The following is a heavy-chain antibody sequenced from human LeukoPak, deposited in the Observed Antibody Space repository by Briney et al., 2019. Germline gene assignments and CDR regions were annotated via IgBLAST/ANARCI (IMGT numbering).Heavy chain of an antibody. D-gene: IGHD5-18*01. Sequence: GASVKVSCKASGYIFTNYAMHWVRQAPGQRLEWMGCINAGNGNTKYSQKFQDRVTITRDTSASTAYMELSSLRSEDTAVYYCARDTAMAFDYWGQGTLVTVSS. CDR1: GYIFTNYA. CDR3: ARDTAMAFDY. J-gene: IGHJ4*02. V-gene: IGHV1-3*01. CDR2: INAGNGNT.